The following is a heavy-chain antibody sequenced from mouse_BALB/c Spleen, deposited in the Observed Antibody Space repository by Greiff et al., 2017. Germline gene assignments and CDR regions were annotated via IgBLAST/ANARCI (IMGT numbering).Heavy chain of an antibody. Sequence: EVKLVESGGGLVQPGGSLRLSCATSGFTFTDYYMSWVRQPPGKALEWLGFIRNKANGYTTEYSASVKGRFTISRDNSQSILYLQMNTLRAEDSATYYCAADGDYGFDYWGQGTTLTVSS. D-gene: IGHD1-1*01. J-gene: IGHJ2*01. CDR2: IRNKANGYTT. CDR1: GFTFTDYY. V-gene: IGHV7-3*02. CDR3: AADGDYGFDY.